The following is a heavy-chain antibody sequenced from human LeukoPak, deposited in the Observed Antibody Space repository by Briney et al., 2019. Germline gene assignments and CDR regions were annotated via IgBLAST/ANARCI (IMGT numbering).Heavy chain of an antibody. CDR2: IIPILGTA. D-gene: IGHD3-10*01. CDR1: GGTFSSYA. Sequence: SVKVSCKASGGTFSSYAISWVRQAPGQGLEWMGRIIPILGTANYAQKFQGRVTITADKSTSTAYMELSSLRSEDTAVYYCARGASFYYGSGSSAGNWFDPWGQGTLVTVSS. J-gene: IGHJ5*02. V-gene: IGHV1-69*04. CDR3: ARGASFYYGSGSSAGNWFDP.